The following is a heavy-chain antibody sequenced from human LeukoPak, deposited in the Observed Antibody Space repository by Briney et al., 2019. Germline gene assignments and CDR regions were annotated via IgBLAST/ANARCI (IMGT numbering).Heavy chain of an antibody. D-gene: IGHD3-10*02. J-gene: IGHJ4*02. Sequence: PGGSLRLSCAASGLTFSSYSMNWVRQAPGKGLEWVSGIGSNSVPTVYADSVKGRFTISRDNSKSMLYLQMDSLRVEDTAVYYCAKVFGDHNLDYWGQGTLVTVSS. CDR3: AKVFGDHNLDY. CDR1: GLTFSSYS. CDR2: IGSNSVPT. V-gene: IGHV3-23*01.